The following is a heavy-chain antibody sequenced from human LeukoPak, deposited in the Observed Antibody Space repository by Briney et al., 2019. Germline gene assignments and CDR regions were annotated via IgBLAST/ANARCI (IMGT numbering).Heavy chain of an antibody. CDR3: ATGAGYDFRSGYVPHYFDY. CDR1: GYTFTSYV. CDR2: ISAYNGNT. J-gene: IGHJ4*02. V-gene: IGHV1-18*01. D-gene: IGHD3-3*01. Sequence: AAVTVSFQASGYTFTSYVISWLRQAPGQGLEGMGWISAYNGNTNYAQKLQGRVTMTTDTSTSTAYMELRSLRSDDTAVYYCATGAGYDFRSGYVPHYFDYWGQGTLVTVSS.